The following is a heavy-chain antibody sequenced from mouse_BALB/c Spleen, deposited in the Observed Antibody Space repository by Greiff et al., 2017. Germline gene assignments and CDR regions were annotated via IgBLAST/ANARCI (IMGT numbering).Heavy chain of an antibody. CDR2: ISSGGSYT. CDR1: GFTFSSYT. Sequence: DVMLVESGGGLVKPGGSLKLSCAASGFTFSSYTMSWVRQTPEKRLEWVATISSGGSYTYYPDSVKGRFTISRDNAKNTLYLQMSSLKSEDTAMYYCTRDLDGNYGGFAYWGQGTLVTVSA. J-gene: IGHJ3*01. CDR3: TRDLDGNYGGFAY. D-gene: IGHD2-1*01. V-gene: IGHV5-6-4*01.